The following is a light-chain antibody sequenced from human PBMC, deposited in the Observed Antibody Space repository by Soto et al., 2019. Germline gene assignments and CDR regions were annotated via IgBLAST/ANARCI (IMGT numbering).Light chain of an antibody. V-gene: IGKV3-11*01. J-gene: IGKJ1*01. CDR1: QSVSNY. CDR2: DAS. CDR3: QQRSGWPRT. Sequence: IVLAQSPGILSLSPGERATLSCRTSQSVSNYLAWYQQKPGQAPRLLMYDASNRATGIPARFSGSGSGTDFTLTISSLEPEDFALYYCQQRSGWPRTFGQGTKVDIK.